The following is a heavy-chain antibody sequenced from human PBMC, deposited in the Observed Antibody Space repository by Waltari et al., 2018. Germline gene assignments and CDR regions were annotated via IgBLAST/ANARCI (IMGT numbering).Heavy chain of an antibody. D-gene: IGHD3-3*01. CDR2: ISYDESNK. CDR1: GFTCRSYG. CDR3: AKVQDTDLYYFEN. V-gene: IGHV3-30*18. Sequence: QVQLVESGGGVVQPGRSLRLSCTASGFTCRSYGMHWVRQAPGKGLEWVAVISYDESNKFYVDSVKCRFTISRDNSKNTLYLQMHSLRAEDTAVYYCAKVQDTDLYYFENWGQGTLVTVSS. J-gene: IGHJ4*02.